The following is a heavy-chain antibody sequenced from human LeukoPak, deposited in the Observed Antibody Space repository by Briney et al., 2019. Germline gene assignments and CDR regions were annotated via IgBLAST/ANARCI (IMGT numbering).Heavy chain of an antibody. CDR3: AKEYDRVHDAFDI. CDR1: MNTFSS. D-gene: IGHD3-9*01. V-gene: IGHV3-30*18. J-gene: IGHJ3*02. CDR2: ISYDGSKK. Sequence: PGGSLRLSCAATMNTFSSVHWVRQAPGQGQERVGVISYDGSKKYYADSVKGRFTISRDNSKNTVYLQMNSLRAEDTAVYYCAKEYDRVHDAFDIWGQGTMVTVSS.